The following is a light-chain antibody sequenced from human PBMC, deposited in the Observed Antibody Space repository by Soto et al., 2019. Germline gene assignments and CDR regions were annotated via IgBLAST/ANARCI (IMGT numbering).Light chain of an antibody. V-gene: IGKV3-20*01. CDR3: QQYGGSPFT. J-gene: IGKJ3*01. CDR2: KTF. Sequence: EIVLTQSPGTLSLSPGERATLSCRASQSFSTSYLAWYQHKPGQAPRLLIYKTFTRATGIPDRFSGSRSGTDFALTSSRLEPEDFAVYYCQQYGGSPFTFGPGTKVDIK. CDR1: QSFSTSY.